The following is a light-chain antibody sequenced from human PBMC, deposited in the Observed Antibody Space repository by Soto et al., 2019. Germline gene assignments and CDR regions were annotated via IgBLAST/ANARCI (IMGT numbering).Light chain of an antibody. CDR1: QSVSSN. CDR2: GAS. Sequence: EIVMTQSPATLSVSPGERATLSCRASQSVSSNLAWYQQKPGQAPRLLIYGASTRATGIPARFSGSGSGTEFTLTISSLQSEDFEVYYCQQYNNWPQTFGHGTKVDIK. V-gene: IGKV3-15*01. J-gene: IGKJ1*01. CDR3: QQYNNWPQT.